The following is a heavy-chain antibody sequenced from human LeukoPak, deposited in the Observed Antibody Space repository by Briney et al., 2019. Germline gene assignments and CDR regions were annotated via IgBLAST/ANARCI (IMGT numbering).Heavy chain of an antibody. J-gene: IGHJ5*02. D-gene: IGHD2-15*01. V-gene: IGHV4-39*07. CDR2: IYYSGST. Sequence: SETLSLTCTVSGGSISSSSYYWGWLRQPPGKGLERIGSIYYSGSTYYNPSLKSRVTISVDTSKNQFSLKLSSVTAADTAVYYCARDGDGGSSEDWFDPWGQGTLVTVSS. CDR1: GGSISSSSYY. CDR3: ARDGDGGSSEDWFDP.